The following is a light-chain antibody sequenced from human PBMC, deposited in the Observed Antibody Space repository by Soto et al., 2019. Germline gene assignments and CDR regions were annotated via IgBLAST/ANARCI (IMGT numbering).Light chain of an antibody. Sequence: SALTQPASVSGSPGQSITSSCTGTSSDVGGYILVSWYQQEPGNAPKLMIYEGSKRPSGVSNRFSGSKSGNTASLTRSGLQAEAEAHYYCCSYLGGDTYLIFGGGTKLTVL. V-gene: IGLV2-23*01. CDR1: SSDVGGYIL. J-gene: IGLJ2*01. CDR3: CSYLGGDTYLI. CDR2: EGS.